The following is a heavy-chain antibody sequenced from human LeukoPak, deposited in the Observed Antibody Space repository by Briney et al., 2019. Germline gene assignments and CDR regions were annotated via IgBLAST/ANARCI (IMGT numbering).Heavy chain of an antibody. D-gene: IGHD2-15*01. CDR3: ARDPGDIVVVVAAHDY. J-gene: IGHJ4*02. CDR1: GYTFTNYG. Sequence: ASVKASCRASGYTFTNYGINWVRQAPGQGLEWMGWISAYNGDTKYAQKFQGRVTMTTDTSTSTAYMELRSLRSDDTAVYYCARDPGDIVVVVAAHDYWGQGTLVTVSS. V-gene: IGHV1-18*01. CDR2: ISAYNGDT.